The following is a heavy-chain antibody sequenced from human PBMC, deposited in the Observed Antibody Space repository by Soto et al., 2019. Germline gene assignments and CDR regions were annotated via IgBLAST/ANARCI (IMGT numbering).Heavy chain of an antibody. J-gene: IGHJ4*02. Sequence: PSETLSPTCSVSGGSINPYYWSWIRQPPGKGLEWIGGIYYNGRTNYNPSLKSRVTISVDMSKNQFSLKLISVTAADTAVYFCARAYSTSWTYYLDSWGEGTLVTVS. D-gene: IGHD6-13*01. V-gene: IGHV4-59*01. CDR1: GGSINPYY. CDR2: IYYNGRT. CDR3: ARAYSTSWTYYLDS.